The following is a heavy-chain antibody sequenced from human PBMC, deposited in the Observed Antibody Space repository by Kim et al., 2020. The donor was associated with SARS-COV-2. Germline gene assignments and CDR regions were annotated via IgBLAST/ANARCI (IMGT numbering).Heavy chain of an antibody. CDR2: ISGTGGIT. CDR3: AKGLSRGLLWFGTT. J-gene: IGHJ5*02. Sequence: GGSLRLSCAASGFTFSISAMSWVRQAPGKGLEWVSFISGTGGITYYADSVKGRFTISRDNSKNTLSLQTNSLRADDTALYYCAKGLSRGLLWFGTTWGQG. CDR1: GFTFSISA. V-gene: IGHV3-23*01. D-gene: IGHD3-10*01.